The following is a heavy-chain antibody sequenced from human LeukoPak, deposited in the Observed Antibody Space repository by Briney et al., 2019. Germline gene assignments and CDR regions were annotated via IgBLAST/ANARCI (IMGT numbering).Heavy chain of an antibody. Sequence: ASVKVSCKASGYTFTSYGISWVRQAPGQGLEWMGWISAYNGNTNYAQKLQGGVTMTTDTSTSTAYMELRSLRSDDTAVYYCARVQKWPYYYDSSGYSDYWGQGTLVTVSS. CDR1: GYTFTSYG. V-gene: IGHV1-18*01. CDR2: ISAYNGNT. CDR3: ARVQKWPYYYDSSGYSDY. D-gene: IGHD3-22*01. J-gene: IGHJ4*02.